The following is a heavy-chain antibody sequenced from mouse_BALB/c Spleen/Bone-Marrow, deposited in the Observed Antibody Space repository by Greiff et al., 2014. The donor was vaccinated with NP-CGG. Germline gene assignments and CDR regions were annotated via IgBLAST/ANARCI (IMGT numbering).Heavy chain of an antibody. Sequence: EVNLMESGGGLVQPGGSLKLSCAASGFTFSDYTISWVRQTPEKRLEWVAYISNGGGFTYYRDTVKGRFTISRDNGKDTLYLQMSSLNSEDAAMYYCARRGGNYVDWYFDVWGAGTTVTVSS. D-gene: IGHD2-1*01. J-gene: IGHJ1*01. CDR3: ARRGGNYVDWYFDV. CDR2: ISNGGGFT. V-gene: IGHV5-12-2*01. CDR1: GFTFSDYT.